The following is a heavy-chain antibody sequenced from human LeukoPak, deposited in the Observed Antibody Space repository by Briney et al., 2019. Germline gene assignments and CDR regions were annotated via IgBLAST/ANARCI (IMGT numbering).Heavy chain of an antibody. V-gene: IGHV1-24*01. CDR3: ATGDHSGLNWFDP. D-gene: IGHD5-12*01. CDR2: FDPEDGET. J-gene: IGHJ5*02. CDR1: GYTLTELS. Sequence: AASVTVSCKVSGYTLTELSMHWVRQAPGKGLEWMGGFDPEDGETIYAQKFQGRVTMTEDTSTDTAYMELSSLRSEDTAVYYCATGDHSGLNWFDPWGQGTLVTVSS.